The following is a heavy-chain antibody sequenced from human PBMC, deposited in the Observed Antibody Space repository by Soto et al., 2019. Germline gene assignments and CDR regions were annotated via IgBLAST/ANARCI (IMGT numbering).Heavy chain of an antibody. D-gene: IGHD3-22*01. V-gene: IGHV1-69*13. Sequence: ASVKVSCKASGGTFSSYAISWVRQAPGQGLEWMGGIIPIFGTANYAQKFQGRVTITADESTSTAYMELSSLRSEDTAVYYCARDDITMIVVVSSGPGDYYGMDVWGQGTTVTVSS. CDR2: IIPIFGTA. J-gene: IGHJ6*02. CDR1: GGTFSSYA. CDR3: ARDDITMIVVVSSGPGDYYGMDV.